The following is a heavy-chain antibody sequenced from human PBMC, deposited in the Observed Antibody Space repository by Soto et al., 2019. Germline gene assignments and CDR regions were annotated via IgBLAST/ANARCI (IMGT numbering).Heavy chain of an antibody. CDR1: GFTFSSYA. J-gene: IGHJ5*02. V-gene: IGHV3-30-3*01. CDR2: ISYDGSNK. Sequence: GGSLRLSCAASGFTFSSYAMHWVRQAPGKGLEWVAVISYDGSNKYYADSVKGRFTISRDNSKNTLYLQMNSLRAEDTAVYYCERRTAGGSETYYNSWFDPWGQGTLVTVSS. D-gene: IGHD3-10*01. CDR3: ERRTAGGSETYYNSWFDP.